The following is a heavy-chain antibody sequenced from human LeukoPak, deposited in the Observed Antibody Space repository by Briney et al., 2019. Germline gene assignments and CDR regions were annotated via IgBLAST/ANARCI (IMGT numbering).Heavy chain of an antibody. CDR1: GFTFSGHG. CDR2: IQYDGSIK. Sequence: GGSLRLSCVASGFTFSGHGMHWVRQAPGKGLEWVTFIQYDGSIKFYADSVKGRFTISRDNSKNTLYLQMNSLGTEDTAVYYCAKDNPIEQVPGLGPGSWGQGTLVTVSS. J-gene: IGHJ5*02. CDR3: AKDNPIEQVPGLGPGS. D-gene: IGHD2/OR15-2a*01. V-gene: IGHV3-30*02.